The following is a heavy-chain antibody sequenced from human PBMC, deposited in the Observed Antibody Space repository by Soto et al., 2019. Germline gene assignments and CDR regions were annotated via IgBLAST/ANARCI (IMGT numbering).Heavy chain of an antibody. CDR1: GGSISSYY. Sequence: QVQLQESGPGLVKPSETLSLTCTVSGGSISSYYWSWIRQPPGKGLEWIGYIYYSGSTNYNPSLKSRVTISVDTSKNQCSLKLSSVTAADTAVYYCARGGGAAGFFDPWGQGTLVTVSS. CDR3: ARGGGAAGFFDP. V-gene: IGHV4-59*08. J-gene: IGHJ5*02. D-gene: IGHD6-13*01. CDR2: IYYSGST.